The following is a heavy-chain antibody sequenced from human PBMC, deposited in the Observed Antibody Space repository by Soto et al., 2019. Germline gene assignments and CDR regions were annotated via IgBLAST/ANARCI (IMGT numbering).Heavy chain of an antibody. CDR3: ARVFITPTPYYYYYMDV. CDR2: INWNGGST. D-gene: IGHD1-20*01. Sequence: GGSLRLSCAASGFTFDDYGMSWVRQAPGKGLEWVSGINWNGGSTGYADSVKGRFTISRDNAKNSLYLQMNSLRAEDTTLYLCARVFITPTPYYYYYMDVWGKGTTVTVSS. CDR1: GFTFDDYG. J-gene: IGHJ6*03. V-gene: IGHV3-20*01.